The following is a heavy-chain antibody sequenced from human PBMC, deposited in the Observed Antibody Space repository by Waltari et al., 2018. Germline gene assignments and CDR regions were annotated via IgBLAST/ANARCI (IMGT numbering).Heavy chain of an antibody. Sequence: QVQLQESGPGLVKPSETLSLTCTVSGGSISSYYWSWIRQPPGQGLEWIGYIYYSGSTNYNPSLKSRVTISVDTSKTQFSLKLSSVTAADTAVYYCARVRRYCSSTSCYPVYYGMDVWGQGTTVTVSS. D-gene: IGHD2-2*01. V-gene: IGHV4-59*01. CDR2: IYYSGST. CDR3: ARVRRYCSSTSCYPVYYGMDV. J-gene: IGHJ6*02. CDR1: GGSISSYY.